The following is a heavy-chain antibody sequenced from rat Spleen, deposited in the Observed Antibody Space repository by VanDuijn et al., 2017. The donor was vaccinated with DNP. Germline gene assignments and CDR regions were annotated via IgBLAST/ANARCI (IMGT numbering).Heavy chain of an antibody. Sequence: EVKLVESGGGLVKPGRSLKLSCAASGFTFSDYNMAWIRQVPGKGLEWIASITSGAGSTSYPDSVRGRFTISRANAKNTQYLQMDSLRSEDTATYYCTTDFERGYWGQGVMVTVSS. CDR3: TTDFERGY. CDR1: GFTFSDYN. CDR2: ITSGAGST. D-gene: IGHD1-11*01. J-gene: IGHJ2*01. V-gene: IGHV5-27*01.